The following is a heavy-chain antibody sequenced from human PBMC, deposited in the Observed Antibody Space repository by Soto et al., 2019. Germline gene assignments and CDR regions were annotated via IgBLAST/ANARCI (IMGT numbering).Heavy chain of an antibody. CDR2: ISFDGSDK. Sequence: QVHLVESGGGVVQPGRSLRLSCVASAFSFRHYAMHWVRQAPGKGLEWVAIISFDGSDKYYADSVKGRFTSSRDNSKNTLYLQMNSLRVEDTAVYYCAKPFVGEGLLVSDYWGQGTLVTVSS. V-gene: IGHV3-30*18. CDR1: AFSFRHYA. J-gene: IGHJ4*02. D-gene: IGHD2-8*02. CDR3: AKPFVGEGLLVSDY.